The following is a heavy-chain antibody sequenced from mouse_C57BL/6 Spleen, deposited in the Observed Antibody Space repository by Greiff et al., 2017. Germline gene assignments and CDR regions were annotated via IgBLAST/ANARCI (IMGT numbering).Heavy chain of an antibody. Sequence: VKLLQSGAELVMPGASVKLSCKASGYTFTSYGMPWVKQRPGKGLEWIGEIYPSDSYTNYNQKFKGKSTLTVDKSSSTAYMQLSSLKSEDPAVYYCARAANWLFAYWGQGALVTVSA. J-gene: IGHJ3*01. CDR1: GYTFTSYG. CDR3: ARAANWLFAY. CDR2: IYPSDSYT. D-gene: IGHD4-1*01. V-gene: IGHV1-69*01.